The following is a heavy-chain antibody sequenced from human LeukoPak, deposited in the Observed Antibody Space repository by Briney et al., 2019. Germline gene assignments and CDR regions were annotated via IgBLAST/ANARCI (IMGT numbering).Heavy chain of an antibody. J-gene: IGHJ4*02. CDR3: AKTVPISGRPREGFGY. CDR1: GFTFSSYA. D-gene: IGHD1-26*01. V-gene: IGHV3-23*01. Sequence: GGSLRLSCAASGFTFSSYAMTWVRQAPGKGLEWVSAISGSGGSTYYADSVKDRFTISRDNSKNTLYLQMNSLRAEDTAVYYCAKTVPISGRPREGFGYWGQGTLVTVST. CDR2: ISGSGGST.